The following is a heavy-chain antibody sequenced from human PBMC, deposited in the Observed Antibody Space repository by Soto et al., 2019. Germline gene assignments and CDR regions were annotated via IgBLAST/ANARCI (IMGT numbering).Heavy chain of an antibody. CDR1: GFTFSDYY. CDR3: ARDLRKTIFGVVIGNWFDP. J-gene: IGHJ5*02. V-gene: IGHV3-11*01. CDR2: ISSSGSTI. D-gene: IGHD3-3*01. Sequence: ESGGGLVKPGGSLRLSCAASGFTFSDYYMSWIRQAPGKGLEWVSYISSSGSTIYYADSVKGRFTISRDNAKNSLYLQMNSLRAEDTAVYYCARDLRKTIFGVVIGNWFDPWGQGTLVTVSS.